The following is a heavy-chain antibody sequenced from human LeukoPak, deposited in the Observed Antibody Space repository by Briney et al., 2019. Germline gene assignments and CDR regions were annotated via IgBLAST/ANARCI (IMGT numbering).Heavy chain of an antibody. Sequence: SETLSLTCTVSGGSISSYYWSWIRQPPGKGLEWIGYIYYSGSTNYNPSLKSRVTISVDTSKNQFSLKLSSVTAADTAMYYCARDRGRSYGSFDYWGQGTLVTVSS. J-gene: IGHJ4*02. D-gene: IGHD5-18*01. V-gene: IGHV4-59*01. CDR2: IYYSGST. CDR1: GGSISSYY. CDR3: ARDRGRSYGSFDY.